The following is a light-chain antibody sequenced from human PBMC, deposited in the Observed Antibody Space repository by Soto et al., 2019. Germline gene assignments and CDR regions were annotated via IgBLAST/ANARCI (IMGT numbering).Light chain of an antibody. Sequence: QSVLTKPASGNGSHGQSIHISCTGTTSYVGRYNYVSWYQQHPGKAPKLIIYDVSNRPSGVSNRFSGSKSGNTASLTISGLQAEDEADYYCNSYTSSSTYAFGTGTKVTVL. J-gene: IGLJ1*01. CDR3: NSYTSSSTYA. CDR1: TSYVGRYNY. CDR2: DVS. V-gene: IGLV2-14*01.